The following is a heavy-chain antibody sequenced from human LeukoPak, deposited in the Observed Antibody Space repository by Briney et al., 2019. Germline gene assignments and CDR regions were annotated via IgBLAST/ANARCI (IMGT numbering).Heavy chain of an antibody. J-gene: IGHJ4*02. D-gene: IGHD3-10*01. CDR2: IHYSGST. CDR3: AVGFGELLPFDY. V-gene: IGHV4-59*01. Sequence: PSETLSLTCTVSGGSINSYYWSWLRPPPGKGLEGIGYIHYSGSTNYNSSLKRRVTISVDTPKNQFSLKLSSVTGADTAVYYCAVGFGELLPFDYWGQGTLVTVSS. CDR1: GGSINSYY.